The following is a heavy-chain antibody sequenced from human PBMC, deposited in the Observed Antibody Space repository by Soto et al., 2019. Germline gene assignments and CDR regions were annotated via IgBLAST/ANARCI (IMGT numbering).Heavy chain of an antibody. CDR2: LWSDGIKT. CDR3: ARDLNYWSLLIDH. D-gene: IGHD2-8*02. V-gene: IGHV3-33*01. J-gene: IGHJ4*02. CDR1: GFSLSRYG. Sequence: VGSLRLSCTASGFSLSRYGLHWVRQAPGKGLEWVAGLWSDGIKTSYTDSVKGRFTISRDTSKNMLYLQMNSLGSEDTAVYYCARDLNYWSLLIDHWGQGTLVTVSS.